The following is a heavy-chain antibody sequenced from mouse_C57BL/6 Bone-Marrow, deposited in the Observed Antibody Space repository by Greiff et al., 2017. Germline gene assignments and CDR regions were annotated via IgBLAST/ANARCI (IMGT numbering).Heavy chain of an antibody. Sequence: VQLQQSGPELVKPGASVKISCKASGYAFSSSWMNWVKQRPGKGLEWIGRIYPGDGDTNYNGKFKGKATLTADKSSSTAYMQLSSLTSEDSAVYFWARGRDLDFDYWGQGTTLTVSS. CDR1: GYAFSSSW. J-gene: IGHJ2*01. V-gene: IGHV1-82*01. CDR3: ARGRDLDFDY. CDR2: IYPGDGDT.